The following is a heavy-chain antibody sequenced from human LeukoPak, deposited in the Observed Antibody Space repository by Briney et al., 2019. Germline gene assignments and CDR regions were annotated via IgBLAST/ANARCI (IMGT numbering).Heavy chain of an antibody. CDR2: INHSGST. J-gene: IGHJ6*03. CDR1: GGSFSGYY. Sequence: SETLSLTCAVYGGSFSGYYWSWIRQPPGKGLEWIGEINHSGSTNYNPSLKSRVTISVDTSKSQFSLKLSSVTAADTAVYYCARLYYYYYYMDVWGKGTTVTVSS. CDR3: ARLYYYYYYMDV. V-gene: IGHV4-34*01.